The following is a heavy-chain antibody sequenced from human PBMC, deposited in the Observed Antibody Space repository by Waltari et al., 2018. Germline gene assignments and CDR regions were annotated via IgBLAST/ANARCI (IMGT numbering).Heavy chain of an antibody. CDR2: IYYSGST. CDR1: GGSLSSSSYY. J-gene: IGHJ3*02. D-gene: IGHD2-2*01. CDR3: ARLRSSTSTDAFDI. Sequence: QLQLQASGPGLVKPSETLSLTCTVSGGSLSSSSYYWGWIRQPPGKGLEWIGSIYYSGSTYYNPSLKSRVTISVDTSKNQFSLKLSSVTAADTAVYYCARLRSSTSTDAFDIWGQGTMVTVSS. V-gene: IGHV4-39*01.